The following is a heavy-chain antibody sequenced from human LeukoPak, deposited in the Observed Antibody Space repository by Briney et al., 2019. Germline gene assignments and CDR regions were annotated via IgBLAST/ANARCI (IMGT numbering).Heavy chain of an antibody. D-gene: IGHD3-16*01. Sequence: GGSLRLSCTASGFTFTSYAMTWVRQAPGKGLEWVSGISGSGGHTYNADSVKGRFTISRDNSKNTLYLQMNSLRADDTAVYYCAKDTPLCYFDYWGQGTLVIVSS. CDR3: AKDTPLCYFDY. J-gene: IGHJ4*02. CDR1: GFTFTSYA. V-gene: IGHV3-23*01. CDR2: ISGSGGHT.